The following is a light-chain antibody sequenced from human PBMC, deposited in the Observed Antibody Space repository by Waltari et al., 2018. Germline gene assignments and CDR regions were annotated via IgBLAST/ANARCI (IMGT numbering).Light chain of an antibody. CDR1: TSNIGGNI. Sequence: QSVLTQPPSASGSPGQRVTISCSGSTSNIGGNIVNWYQQLPGTAPKLLIYSNSQRPSGVPDRFSGSKSATSASLAISGLQSGDEADYFCEAWDDSLNGVVFGGGTKLTVL. CDR2: SNS. CDR3: EAWDDSLNGVV. J-gene: IGLJ3*02. V-gene: IGLV1-44*01.